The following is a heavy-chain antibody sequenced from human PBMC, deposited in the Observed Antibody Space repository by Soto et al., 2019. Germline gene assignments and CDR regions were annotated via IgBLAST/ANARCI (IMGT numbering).Heavy chain of an antibody. Sequence: EVQLVESGGGLVQPGGSLRLSCAASGFTFSSYAMHWVRQAPGKGLEYVSAISSNGGSTYYANSVKGRFTISRDNSKNTLYLQMGSLRAEDMAVYYCAIPSLRDDAFDIWGQGTMVTVSS. CDR3: AIPSLRDDAFDI. CDR2: ISSNGGST. V-gene: IGHV3-64*01. J-gene: IGHJ3*02. CDR1: GFTFSSYA.